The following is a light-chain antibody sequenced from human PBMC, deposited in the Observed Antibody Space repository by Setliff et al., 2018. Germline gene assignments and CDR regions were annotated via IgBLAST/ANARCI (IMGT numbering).Light chain of an antibody. V-gene: IGLV2-14*01. Sequence: QSVLTQPASVSGSPGQSITISCTGTSSDVGTYKYVSWYQQNPGQAPKLMIYDVSNRPSGVSIRFSGSKSGNTASLTISGLQAEDEADYYCSSYTTSNTVIFGGGTKGTVL. CDR2: DVS. CDR3: SSYTTSNTVI. CDR1: SSDVGTYKY. J-gene: IGLJ2*01.